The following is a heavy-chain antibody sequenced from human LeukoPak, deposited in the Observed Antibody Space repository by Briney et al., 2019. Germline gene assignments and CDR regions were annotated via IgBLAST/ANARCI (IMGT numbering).Heavy chain of an antibody. Sequence: SQTLSLTCTVSGGSISSGGYYWSWIRQHPGKGLEWIGYIYYSGSTYYNPSLKSRVTISVDTSKNQFSLKLSSVTAADTAVYYWAGGLTPTHYDFWSGFFNPGGYYFDYWGQGTLVTVSS. CDR2: IYYSGST. CDR3: AGGLTPTHYDFWSGFFNPGGYYFDY. V-gene: IGHV4-31*03. CDR1: GGSISSGGYY. J-gene: IGHJ4*02. D-gene: IGHD3-3*01.